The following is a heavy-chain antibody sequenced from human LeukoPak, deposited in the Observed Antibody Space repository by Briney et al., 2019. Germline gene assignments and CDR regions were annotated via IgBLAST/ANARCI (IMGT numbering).Heavy chain of an antibody. D-gene: IGHD6-13*01. V-gene: IGHV3-48*03. Sequence: GGSLRLSCAASGFTFSSYEMNWVRQAPGKGLEWVSYISSSGSTIYYADSVKGRFTISRDNAKNTLYLQMNSLTAEDTAVYYCAKAVGGVPSAGTGLSYYYYMDVWGKGTTVTISS. J-gene: IGHJ6*03. CDR2: ISSSGSTI. CDR1: GFTFSSYE. CDR3: AKAVGGVPSAGTGLSYYYYMDV.